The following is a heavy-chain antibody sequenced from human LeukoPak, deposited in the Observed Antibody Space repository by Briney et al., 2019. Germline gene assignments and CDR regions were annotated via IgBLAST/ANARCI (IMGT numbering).Heavy chain of an antibody. J-gene: IGHJ4*02. Sequence: PGGSLRLSCAASGFTFSSYAMSWVRQAPGKGLVWVSRIDSDGSRISYADSVKGRFTISRDNAKNTLYLQMNSLRAEDTAVYYCARLGYSYGIDYWGQGTLVTVSS. D-gene: IGHD5-18*01. V-gene: IGHV3-74*01. CDR1: GFTFSSYA. CDR3: ARLGYSYGIDY. CDR2: IDSDGSRI.